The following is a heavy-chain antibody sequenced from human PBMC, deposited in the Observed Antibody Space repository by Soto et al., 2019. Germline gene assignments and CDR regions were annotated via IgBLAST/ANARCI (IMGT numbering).Heavy chain of an antibody. Sequence: QVQLQESGPGLVKPSETLSLTCTVSGGSISGYYWSWIRQPPGKGLEWIGCIYYSGSTNYNPSLKSRVTISVDTSKNQFSLKLSSVTAADTAVYYCARQPGSYGSGSSLDYWGQGTLVTVSS. J-gene: IGHJ4*02. V-gene: IGHV4-59*08. CDR2: IYYSGST. CDR1: GGSISGYY. D-gene: IGHD3-10*01. CDR3: ARQPGSYGSGSSLDY.